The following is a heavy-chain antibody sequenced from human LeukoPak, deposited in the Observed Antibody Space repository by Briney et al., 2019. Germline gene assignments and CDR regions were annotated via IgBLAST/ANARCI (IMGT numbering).Heavy chain of an antibody. CDR3: ATTYSSAPALF. Sequence: AGGSLRLSCAASGFTFSSSAMSWVRQAPGKGLEWVSAISNNGGYTYYADSVQGRFTISRDNSKSTLCLQMNSLRAEDTAVYYCATTYSSAPALFWGQGTLVTVSS. D-gene: IGHD6-25*01. CDR2: ISNNGGYT. V-gene: IGHV3-23*01. CDR1: GFTFSSSA. J-gene: IGHJ4*02.